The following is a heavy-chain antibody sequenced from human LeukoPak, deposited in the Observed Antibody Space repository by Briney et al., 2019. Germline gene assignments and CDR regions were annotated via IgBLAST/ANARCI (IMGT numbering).Heavy chain of an antibody. CDR2: ISSSSSYI. CDR3: ARQATYYYYYMDV. V-gene: IGHV3-21*01. J-gene: IGHJ6*03. CDR1: GFTFSSYS. Sequence: PGGSLRLSCAASGFTFSSYSMNWVRQAPGEGLEWVSSISSSSSYIYYADSVKGRFTISRDNAKNSLYLQMNSLRAEDTAVYYCARQATYYYYYMDVWGKGTTVTVSS.